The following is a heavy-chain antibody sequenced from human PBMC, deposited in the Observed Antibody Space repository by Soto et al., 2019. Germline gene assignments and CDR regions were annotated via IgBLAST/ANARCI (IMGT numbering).Heavy chain of an antibody. V-gene: IGHV4-30-2*02. CDR2: IYHSGST. Sequence: SETLSLTCAVSGGSISSGGYSWSWIRQPPGKGLEWIGYIYHSGSTYYNPSLKSRVTISVDRSKNQVSLKLNSVTAADTAVYYCARLPGGDGAPWGQGILVTVSS. D-gene: IGHD2-21*02. CDR1: GGSISSGGYS. CDR3: ARLPGGDGAP. J-gene: IGHJ5*02.